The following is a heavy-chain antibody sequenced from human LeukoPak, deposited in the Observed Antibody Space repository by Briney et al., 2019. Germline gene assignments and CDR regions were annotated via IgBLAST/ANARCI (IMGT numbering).Heavy chain of an antibody. CDR1: GYTFTSYG. V-gene: IGHV1-18*01. J-gene: IGHJ6*02. CDR3: AREYGSGSSVLYYYYYYGMDV. CDR2: ISAYNGNT. D-gene: IGHD3-10*01. Sequence: ASVKVSCKASGYTFTSYGISWVRQAPGQGLEWMGWISAYNGNTNYAQKLQGRVTMTTDTSTSTAYMELRSLRSDDTAVYYCAREYGSGSSVLYYYYYYGMDVWGQGTTVTVSS.